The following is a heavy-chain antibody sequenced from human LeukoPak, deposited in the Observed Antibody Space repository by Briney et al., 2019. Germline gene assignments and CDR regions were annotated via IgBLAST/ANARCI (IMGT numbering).Heavy chain of an antibody. CDR3: AKWGDYDVLTGYYVSDY. J-gene: IGHJ4*02. CDR2: ITGSGGNT. D-gene: IGHD3-9*01. V-gene: IGHV3-23*01. CDR1: GFTFSNYA. Sequence: GGSLRLSCAASGFTFSNYAMSWVRQAPGKGLDWVSAITGSGGNTYYADSGKGRFTISRDNSKNTLYLQMNSLRAEDTAVYYCAKWGDYDVLTGYYVSDYWGQGALVTVSS.